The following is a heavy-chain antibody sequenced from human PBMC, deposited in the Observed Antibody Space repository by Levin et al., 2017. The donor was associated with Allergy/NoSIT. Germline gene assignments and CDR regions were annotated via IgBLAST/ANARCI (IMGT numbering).Heavy chain of an antibody. J-gene: IGHJ6*02. CDR1: GFTVSSNY. CDR3: ARYLTSSWYGGDSYYGMDV. V-gene: IGHV3-53*01. CDR2: IYSGDST. D-gene: IGHD6-13*01. Sequence: GGSLRLSCAASGFTVSSNYMSWVRQPPGKGLEWVSLIYSGDSTFYADSVKGRFTISRDNSKNTLYLQMNNLRADDTAVYYCARYLTSSWYGGDSYYGMDVWGRGTTVTVSS.